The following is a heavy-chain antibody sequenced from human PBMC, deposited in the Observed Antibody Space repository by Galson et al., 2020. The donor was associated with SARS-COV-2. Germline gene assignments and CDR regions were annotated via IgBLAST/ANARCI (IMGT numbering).Heavy chain of an antibody. Sequence: SQTLSLTCAVYGGSFSGHYWSWIPHSPGKGLEWIWEITQSGSVNYNPSLKSRVNISKDTSKNQFSLELRSVTAADTAMYYCTRGLLQTTMVIVVYTSASFYFDTWGQGTLVSVSS. J-gene: IGHJ4*02. CDR2: ITQSGSV. CDR1: GGSFSGHY. D-gene: IGHD3-22*01. CDR3: TRGLLQTTMVIVVYTSASFYFDT. V-gene: IGHV4-34*01.